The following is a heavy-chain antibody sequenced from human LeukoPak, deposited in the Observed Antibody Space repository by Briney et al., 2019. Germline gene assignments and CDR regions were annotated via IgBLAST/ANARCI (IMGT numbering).Heavy chain of an antibody. J-gene: IGHJ5*02. V-gene: IGHV4-34*01. CDR3: ARADYDILTGTCTEFDP. CDR1: GGSFSGYY. D-gene: IGHD3-9*01. Sequence: PSETLSLTCAVYGGSFSGYYWSWIRQPPGKGLEWIGEINHSGSTNYNPSLKSRVTISVDTSKNQFSLKLSSVTAADTAVYYCARADYDILTGTCTEFDPWGQGTLVTVSS. CDR2: INHSGST.